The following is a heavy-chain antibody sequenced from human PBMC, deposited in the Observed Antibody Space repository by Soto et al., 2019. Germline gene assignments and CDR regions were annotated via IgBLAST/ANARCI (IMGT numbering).Heavy chain of an antibody. CDR3: ARELGMTGYWYFDV. V-gene: IGHV3-13*04. D-gene: IGHD3-16*01. CDR2: ISVRGNT. J-gene: IGHJ2*01. CDR1: GFTFSDYD. Sequence: EVQLVESGGGLVQPGGSLRLSCTASGFTFSDYDMHWVRQPTGKGLEWVSSISVRGNTYYSNSVKGRFTVSRENAKNSLYRQMNSLTAGDTAVYYCARELGMTGYWYFDVWGRGTLVSVSS.